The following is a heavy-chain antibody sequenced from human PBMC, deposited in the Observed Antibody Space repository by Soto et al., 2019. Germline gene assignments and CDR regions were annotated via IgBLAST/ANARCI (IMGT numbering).Heavy chain of an antibody. CDR3: ARDPPPDSNGYLGMDV. V-gene: IGHV3-53*01. CDR1: GFTVISNY. Sequence: GGSLRLSCAASGFTVISNYMSWVRQAPGKGLEWVSVIYSGGSTYYADSVKGRFTISRDNSKNTLYLQMNSLRAEDTAVYYCARDPPPDSNGYLGMDVWGQGTTVTVSS. CDR2: IYSGGST. D-gene: IGHD3-22*01. J-gene: IGHJ6*02.